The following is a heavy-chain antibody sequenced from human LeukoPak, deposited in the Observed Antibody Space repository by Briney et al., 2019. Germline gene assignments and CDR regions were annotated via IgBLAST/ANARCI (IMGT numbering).Heavy chain of an antibody. CDR1: GYTFTSYD. CDR3: ARGGSRPVLRFWKYYGMDV. D-gene: IGHD3-3*01. J-gene: IGHJ6*02. V-gene: IGHV1-8*01. Sequence: ASVKVSCKASGYTFTSYDINWVRQATGQGLEWMGWMNPNGGNTGYAQKFQGRVTMTRSTSISTAYVELSSLRSEDAAVYYCARGGSRPVLRFWKYYGMDVWGQGTTVTVSS. CDR2: MNPNGGNT.